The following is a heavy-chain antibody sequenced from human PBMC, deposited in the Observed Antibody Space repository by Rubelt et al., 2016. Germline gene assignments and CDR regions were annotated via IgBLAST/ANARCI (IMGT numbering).Heavy chain of an antibody. CDR3: AGEAMEWDAFDV. CDR2: VFLSGNT. D-gene: IGHD3-3*01. Sequence: QLQLQESGPGLVKPSETLSLLCTVSGGSISSTSSYWGWIRQPPGKGLQWIGRVFLSGNTYNNQSLKGRVHLAEDTSKTQFSLRLDSVIAADTAVYHCAGEAMEWDAFDVWGQGTMVTVFS. V-gene: IGHV4-39*07. CDR1: GGSISSTSSY. J-gene: IGHJ3*01.